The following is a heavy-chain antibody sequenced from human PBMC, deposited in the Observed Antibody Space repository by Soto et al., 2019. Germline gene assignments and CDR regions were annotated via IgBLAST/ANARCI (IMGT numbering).Heavy chain of an antibody. D-gene: IGHD3-22*01. Sequence: QVQLQQWGAGLLKPSETLSLTCAVYGGSFSGYYWSWIRQPPGKGLEWIGEINHSGSTNYNPSLKSRVTIAVDTSTNQFSLKLSSVTAADTAVYYCARGASIVVVTPYFDYWGQGTLVTVSS. CDR1: GGSFSGYY. J-gene: IGHJ4*02. CDR3: ARGASIVVVTPYFDY. CDR2: INHSGST. V-gene: IGHV4-34*01.